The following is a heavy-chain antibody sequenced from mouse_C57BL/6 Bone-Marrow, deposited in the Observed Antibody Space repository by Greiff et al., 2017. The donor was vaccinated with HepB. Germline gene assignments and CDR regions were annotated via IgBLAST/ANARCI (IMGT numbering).Heavy chain of an antibody. CDR1: GYTFTSYT. CDR2: INPSSGYT. CDR3: ARDPFITTVGATNFDV. D-gene: IGHD1-1*01. J-gene: IGHJ1*03. Sequence: QVQLQQSGAELARPGASVKMSCKASGYTFTSYTMHWVKQRPGQGLEWIGYINPSSGYTKYNQKFKDKATLTADKSSSTAYMQLSSLTSEDSAVYYCARDPFITTVGATNFDVWGTGTTVTVSS. V-gene: IGHV1-4*01.